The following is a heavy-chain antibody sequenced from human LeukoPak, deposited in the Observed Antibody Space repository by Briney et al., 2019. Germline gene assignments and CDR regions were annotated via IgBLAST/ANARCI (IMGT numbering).Heavy chain of an antibody. CDR1: GFTFSSYG. J-gene: IGHJ4*02. CDR2: IRYDGSNK. D-gene: IGHD6-19*01. CDR3: AKARGIAVAAPLDY. Sequence: PGGSLRLSCAASGFTFSSYGMHWVRQAPGKGLEWVAFIRYDGSNKYYADSVKGRFTISRDNSKNTLYLQMNSLRAEDTAVYYCAKARGIAVAAPLDYWGQGTLVTVSS. V-gene: IGHV3-30*02.